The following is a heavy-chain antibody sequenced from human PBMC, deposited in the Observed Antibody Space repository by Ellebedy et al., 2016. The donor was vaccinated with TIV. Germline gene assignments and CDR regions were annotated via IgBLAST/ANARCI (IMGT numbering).Heavy chain of an antibody. CDR1: GDSVSSNNAA. Sequence: SQTLSLTCXISGDSVSSNNAAWNWIRQSPSRGLEWLGRTFYRSKWYNDYAISVKSRVTINPDTSKNQFSLQLNSVTPDDTAVYYCARDFTTIRGVMNPFDYWGQGILVTVSS. D-gene: IGHD3-10*01. V-gene: IGHV6-1*01. J-gene: IGHJ4*02. CDR2: TFYRSKWYN. CDR3: ARDFTTIRGVMNPFDY.